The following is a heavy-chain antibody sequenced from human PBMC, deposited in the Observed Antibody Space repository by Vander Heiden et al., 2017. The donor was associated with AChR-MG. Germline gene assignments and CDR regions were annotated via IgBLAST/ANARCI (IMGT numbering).Heavy chain of an antibody. CDR3: ARQWFGSNWFDP. V-gene: IGHV2-26*01. CDR2: ILSNDEK. D-gene: IGHD3-10*01. Sequence: QVTLKESGPVLVKPTEPITLTCPVSGFSLSNARMGVSWIRQPPGKALEWLAHILSNDEKSYSTSLKSRLTISKDTSKSQVVLTMTNRDPVDTATYYCARQWFGSNWFDPWGQGTLVTVSS. J-gene: IGHJ5*02. CDR1: GFSLSNARMG.